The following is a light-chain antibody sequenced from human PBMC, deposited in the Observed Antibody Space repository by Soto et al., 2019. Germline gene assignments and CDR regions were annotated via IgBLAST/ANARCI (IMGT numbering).Light chain of an antibody. Sequence: QPVLTQPPSASGTPGQRVTISCSGSNSNIGTNTINWYQQLPGTAPKLLIHSNDVRPSGVPDRFSGSKSGTSASLAISGLQSEDEADYYCEAWDDSRYGAVFGGGTKLTVL. CDR3: EAWDDSRYGAV. V-gene: IGLV1-44*01. CDR1: NSNIGTNT. CDR2: SND. J-gene: IGLJ2*01.